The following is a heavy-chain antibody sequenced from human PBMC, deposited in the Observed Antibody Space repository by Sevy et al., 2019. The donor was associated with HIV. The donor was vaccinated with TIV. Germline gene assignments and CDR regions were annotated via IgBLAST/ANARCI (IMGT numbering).Heavy chain of an antibody. CDR3: ARDRESSSWPNWFDP. V-gene: IGHV3-21*01. Sequence: GGSLRLSCAASGFTFSSYSMNWVRQAPGKGLEWVSSISSSSSYIYYADSVKGRFTISRDNAKNSLYLQMNSLRAEDTAVYYCARDRESSSWPNWFDPWGQGTLATVSS. CDR2: ISSSSSYI. CDR1: GFTFSSYS. D-gene: IGHD6-13*01. J-gene: IGHJ5*02.